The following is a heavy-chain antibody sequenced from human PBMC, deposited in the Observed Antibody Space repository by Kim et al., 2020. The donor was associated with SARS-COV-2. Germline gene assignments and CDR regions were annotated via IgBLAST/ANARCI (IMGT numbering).Heavy chain of an antibody. CDR1: GFTFSSYG. CDR2: IWYDGSNK. J-gene: IGHJ4*02. CDR3: ARVRYSSGWYGFDY. Sequence: GGSLRLSCAASGFTFSSYGMHWVRQAPGKGLEWVAVIWYDGSNKYYADSVKGRFTISRDNSKNTLYLQMNSLRAEDTAVYYCARVRYSSGWYGFDYWGQGTLVTVSS. V-gene: IGHV3-33*01. D-gene: IGHD6-19*01.